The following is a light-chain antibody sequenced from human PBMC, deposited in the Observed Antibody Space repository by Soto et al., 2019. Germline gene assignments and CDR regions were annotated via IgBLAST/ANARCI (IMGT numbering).Light chain of an antibody. Sequence: IVMTQSPVTLSLSPGERATLSCRASQSVSSSLAWYQQKPGQAPRLLISDTSNRATGIPARFSGRGSGTDFTLTISSLEPEDFAVHYCQQRSNWRITFGQGTRLEIK. CDR2: DTS. V-gene: IGKV3-11*01. CDR1: QSVSSS. J-gene: IGKJ5*01. CDR3: QQRSNWRIT.